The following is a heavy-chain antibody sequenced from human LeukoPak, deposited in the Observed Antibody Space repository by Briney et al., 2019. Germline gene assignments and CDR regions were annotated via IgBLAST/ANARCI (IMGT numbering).Heavy chain of an antibody. CDR2: IYYSGST. CDR1: GGSISSYY. Sequence: SETLSLTCSVSGGSISSYYWSWIRQPPGKGLEWIGYIYYSGSTNYNPSLKSRVTISVDTSKNQFSLKLSSVTAADTAVYYCASTFSDAYYFDYWGQGTLVTVSS. V-gene: IGHV4-59*12. J-gene: IGHJ4*02. CDR3: ASTFSDAYYFDY.